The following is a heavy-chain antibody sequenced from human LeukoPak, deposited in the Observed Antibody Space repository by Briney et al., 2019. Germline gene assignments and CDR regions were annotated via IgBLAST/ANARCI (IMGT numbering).Heavy chain of an antibody. CDR3: ARRLYCYGSETHLDS. CDR1: GYTFTGYY. CDR2: IDPRSGGT. Sequence: GASVKVSCKASGYTFTGYYMHWVRQAPGQGLEWMGRIDPRSGGTNYAQKFQGRVTMTKDTSINTAYMELSRLRSDDTAVYYCARRLYCYGSETHLDSWGQGTLVTVSS. V-gene: IGHV1-2*06. J-gene: IGHJ4*02. D-gene: IGHD3-10*01.